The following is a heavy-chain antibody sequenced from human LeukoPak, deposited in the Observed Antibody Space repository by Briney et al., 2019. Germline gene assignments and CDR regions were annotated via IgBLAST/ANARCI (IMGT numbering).Heavy chain of an antibody. Sequence: PGGSLRLSCAASGFTFSSYSMNWVRQAPGKGLEWVSSISSSSSYIYYADSVKGRFTISRDNAKNSLYLQMNNLRAEDTAVYFCARPVNRLFLFWGPGTLVTVSS. V-gene: IGHV3-21*01. J-gene: IGHJ4*02. CDR3: ARPVNRLFLF. CDR1: GFTFSSYS. CDR2: ISSSSSYI. D-gene: IGHD2-21*01.